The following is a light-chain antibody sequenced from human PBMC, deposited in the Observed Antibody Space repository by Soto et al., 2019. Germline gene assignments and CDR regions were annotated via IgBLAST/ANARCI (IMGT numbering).Light chain of an antibody. J-gene: IGLJ1*01. V-gene: IGLV2-14*01. CDR2: DVS. CDR3: SSYTSSSTYV. CDR1: SSDVGGYNY. Sequence: LTQPPPVFGVPGQAITLSCPGTSSDVGGYNYVSWYQQHPGKAPKLMIYDVSNRPSGVSNRFSGSKSGNTASLTISGLQAEDEADYYCSSYTSSSTYVFGTGTKVTVL.